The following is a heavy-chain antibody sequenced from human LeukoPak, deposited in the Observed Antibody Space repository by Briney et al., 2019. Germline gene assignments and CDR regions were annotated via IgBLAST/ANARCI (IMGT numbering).Heavy chain of an antibody. V-gene: IGHV3-9*01. CDR1: GFTFDDYA. CDR3: AKDLSYVPDAFDI. CDR2: ISWNSGSI. D-gene: IGHD3-16*01. J-gene: IGHJ3*02. Sequence: PGRSLRLSCAASGFTFDDYAMHWVRQAPGKGLEWVSGISWNSGSIGYADSVKGRFTISRDNAKNSLYLQMNSLRAEDTALYYCAKDLSYVPDAFDIWGQGTMVTVPS.